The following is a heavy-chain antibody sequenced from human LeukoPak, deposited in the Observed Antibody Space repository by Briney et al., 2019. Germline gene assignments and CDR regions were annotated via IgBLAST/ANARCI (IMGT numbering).Heavy chain of an antibody. CDR2: ISYDGSNK. CDR1: GFTFSSYG. CDR3: AKHGASDYYYGMDV. J-gene: IGHJ6*02. Sequence: GGSLRLSCAASGFTFSSYGMHWVRQAPGKGLEWVAVISYDGSNKYYADSVKGRFTISRDNSKNTLYLQMNSLRAEDTAVYYCAKHGASDYYYGMDVWGQGTTVTVSS. D-gene: IGHD1-26*01. V-gene: IGHV3-30*18.